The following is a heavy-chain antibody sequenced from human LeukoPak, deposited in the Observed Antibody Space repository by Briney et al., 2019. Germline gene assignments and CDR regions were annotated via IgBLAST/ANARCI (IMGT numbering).Heavy chain of an antibody. Sequence: GGSLRLSCAASGFTFSSYSMNWVRQAPGQGLEGVSYFSSSSSTIYYADSVKGRFTISRDNAKNSLYLQMNSLRAEDTAVYYCARDPSHSGYGQGLDYWGQGTLVTVSS. CDR1: GFTFSSYS. CDR3: ARDPSHSGYGQGLDY. CDR2: FSSSSSTI. D-gene: IGHD5-12*01. V-gene: IGHV3-48*01. J-gene: IGHJ4*02.